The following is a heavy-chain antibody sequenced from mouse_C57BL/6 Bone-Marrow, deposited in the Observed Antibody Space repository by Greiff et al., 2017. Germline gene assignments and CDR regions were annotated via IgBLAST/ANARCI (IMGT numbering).Heavy chain of an antibody. V-gene: IGHV1-76*01. Sequence: QVQLQQSGAELVRPGASVKLSCKASGYTFTDYYINWVKQRPGQGLEWIARIYPGSGNTYYNEKFKGKATLTAEKSSSTAYMQLSSLTSEDSAVYFCARDDGDPWGQGTLGTVSA. CDR3: ARDDGDP. J-gene: IGHJ3*01. CDR2: IYPGSGNT. CDR1: GYTFTDYY. D-gene: IGHD2-13*01.